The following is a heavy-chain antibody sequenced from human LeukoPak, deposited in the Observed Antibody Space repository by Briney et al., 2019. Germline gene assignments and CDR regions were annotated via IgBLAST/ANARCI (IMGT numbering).Heavy chain of an antibody. CDR2: IYHSGST. D-gene: IGHD3-10*01. CDR1: GYSISSGYY. Sequence: SETLSLTCTVSGYSISSGYYWGWIRQPPGKGLEWIGSIYHSGSTNYNPSLKSRVTISVDTSKNQFSLKLSSVTAADTAVYYCATAVQYYYGSGLLYYFDYWGQGTLVTVSS. CDR3: ATAVQYYYGSGLLYYFDY. V-gene: IGHV4-38-2*02. J-gene: IGHJ4*02.